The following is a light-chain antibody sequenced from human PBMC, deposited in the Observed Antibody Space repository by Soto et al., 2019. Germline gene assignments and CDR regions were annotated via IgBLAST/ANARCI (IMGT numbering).Light chain of an antibody. CDR3: QQYNNWPPGFT. J-gene: IGKJ3*01. Sequence: EIEMTQSPATLSVSPGKRATLSCRASQSVSSNLAWYQQKPGQAPRLLIYGASTRATGIPARFSGSGSGTEFTLTISSLQSEDFAVYYCQQYNNWPPGFTFGPGTKVDIK. CDR1: QSVSSN. V-gene: IGKV3-15*01. CDR2: GAS.